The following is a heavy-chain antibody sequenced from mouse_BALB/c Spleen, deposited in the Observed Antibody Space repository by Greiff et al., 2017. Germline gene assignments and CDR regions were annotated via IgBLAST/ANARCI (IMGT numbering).Heavy chain of an antibody. V-gene: IGHV5-9-4*01. Sequence: EVHLVESGGGLVKPGGSLKLSCAASGFTFSSYAMSWVRQSPEKRLEWVAEISSGGSYTYYPDTVTGRFTISRDNAKNTLYLEMSSLRSEDTAMYYCAKRSDSSGFDYWGQGTTLTVSS. CDR3: AKRSDSSGFDY. CDR1: GFTFSSYA. J-gene: IGHJ2*01. CDR2: ISSGGSYT. D-gene: IGHD3-2*01.